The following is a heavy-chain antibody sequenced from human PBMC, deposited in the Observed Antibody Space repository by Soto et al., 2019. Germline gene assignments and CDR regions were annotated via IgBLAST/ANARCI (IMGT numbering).Heavy chain of an antibody. CDR2: LLRNGRNG. J-gene: IGHJ5*02. D-gene: IGHD3-3*01. V-gene: IGHV3-23*05. CDR1: GFTFTSYG. Sequence: EVQLLQSGGGLVQPGGSLELSCAASGFTFTSYGMSWVRQAPGKGLEWVSSLLRNGRNGDYADSVRGRFTISSDTSAKSLYLQMDSLRAEDTAIYYCAKDAVSGDGIWLLDSWGQGTVVTVSS. CDR3: AKDAVSGDGIWLLDS.